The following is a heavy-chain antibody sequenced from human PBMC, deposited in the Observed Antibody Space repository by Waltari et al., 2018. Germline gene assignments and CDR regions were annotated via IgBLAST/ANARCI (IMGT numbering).Heavy chain of an antibody. CDR2: GDPEDGET. J-gene: IGHJ3*02. CDR1: GYPFTDYY. D-gene: IGHD3-22*01. V-gene: IGHV1-69-2*01. Sequence: EVQLVQSGAEGKKPGATVKISCKVSGYPFTDYYMHWVQQAPGKGLEWMGLGDPEDGETIYAEKFQGRVTITADTSTDTAYMELSSLRSEDTAVYYCATGLGDYYDSSGGDAFDIWGQGTMVTVSS. CDR3: ATGLGDYYDSSGGDAFDI.